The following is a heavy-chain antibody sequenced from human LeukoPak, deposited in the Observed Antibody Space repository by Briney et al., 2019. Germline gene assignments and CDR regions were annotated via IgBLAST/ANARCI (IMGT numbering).Heavy chain of an antibody. Sequence: GGSLRLSCAASGFTFSSYGMHWVRQAPGKGLEWVAFIRYDGSNKYYADSVKGRFTISRDNAKNSLYLQMNSLRAEDTAVYYCARDGERARIAARRDDAFDIWGQGTMVTVSS. J-gene: IGHJ3*02. D-gene: IGHD6-6*01. CDR1: GFTFSSYG. CDR3: ARDGERARIAARRDDAFDI. V-gene: IGHV3-30*02. CDR2: IRYDGSNK.